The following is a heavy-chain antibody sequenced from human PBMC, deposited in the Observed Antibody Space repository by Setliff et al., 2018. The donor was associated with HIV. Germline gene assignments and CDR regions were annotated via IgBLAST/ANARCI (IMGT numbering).Heavy chain of an antibody. CDR1: GDSITTTSYY. J-gene: IGHJ5*02. D-gene: IGHD3-22*01. CDR3: ARHRGVWDGYYWRGIAWFDP. CDR2: LDSGGFA. Sequence: PSETLSLTCTVSGDSITTTSYYWGWIRQSPGKGLEWIRRLDSGGFAYYNPSLQIRVNNSADTPKTQFYPKMDPVTGADTATDYCARHRGVWDGYYWRGIAWFDPWGPGTSVTVSS. V-gene: IGHV4-39*01.